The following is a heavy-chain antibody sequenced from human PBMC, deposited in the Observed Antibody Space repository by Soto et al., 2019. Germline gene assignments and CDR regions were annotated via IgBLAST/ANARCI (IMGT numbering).Heavy chain of an antibody. CDR3: ARGPNYYDSSGYYGNGMDV. J-gene: IGHJ6*02. D-gene: IGHD3-22*01. Sequence: ASVKVSCKASGYTFTSYDINWVRQATGQGLEWMGWMNPNSGNTGYAQKFQGRVTMTRNTSISTAYMELSSLRSEDTAVYYCARGPNYYDSSGYYGNGMDVWGQGTTVTVSS. CDR2: MNPNSGNT. CDR1: GYTFTSYD. V-gene: IGHV1-8*01.